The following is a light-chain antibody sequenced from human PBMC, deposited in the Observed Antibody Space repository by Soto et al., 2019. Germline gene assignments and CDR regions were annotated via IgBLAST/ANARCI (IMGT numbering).Light chain of an antibody. V-gene: IGLV2-11*01. CDR1: SVDVGAYDF. CDR2: VVS. CDR3: SSFTTSHTYV. Sequence: QSVLTQPHSVSGSPGQSVTISCTGTSVDVGAYDFVSWYQQHPGKAPKLLIYVVSGRPSGVPHRFSGSKSGNAASLTISGLQAEDEADYYCSSFTTSHTYVFGTGTKVT. J-gene: IGLJ1*01.